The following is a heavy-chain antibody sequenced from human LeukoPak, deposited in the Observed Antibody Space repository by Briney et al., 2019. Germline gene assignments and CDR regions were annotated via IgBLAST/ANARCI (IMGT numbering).Heavy chain of an antibody. CDR2: MNPNSGNT. Sequence: GASVKVSCQASGYTFTSYDINWLRQATGQGLEWMGWMNPNSGNTGYAQKFQGRVTMTRNTSISTAYMELSSLRSEDTAVYYCASPSSSGWYYFGYWGQGTLVTVSS. CDR1: GYTFTSYD. CDR3: ASPSSSGWYYFGY. V-gene: IGHV1-8*01. J-gene: IGHJ4*02. D-gene: IGHD6-19*01.